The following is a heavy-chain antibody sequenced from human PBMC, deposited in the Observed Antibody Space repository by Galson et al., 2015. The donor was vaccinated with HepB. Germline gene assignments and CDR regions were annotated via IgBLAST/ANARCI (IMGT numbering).Heavy chain of an antibody. CDR2: ISYDGSNK. Sequence: SLRLSCAASGFTFSSYAMHWVRQAPGKGLEWVAVISYDGSNKYYADSVKGRFTISRDNSKNTLYLQMNSLRAEDTAVYYCARAPKWELLPVAYWGQGTLVTVSS. D-gene: IGHD1-26*01. J-gene: IGHJ4*02. CDR1: GFTFSSYA. V-gene: IGHV3-30-3*01. CDR3: ARAPKWELLPVAY.